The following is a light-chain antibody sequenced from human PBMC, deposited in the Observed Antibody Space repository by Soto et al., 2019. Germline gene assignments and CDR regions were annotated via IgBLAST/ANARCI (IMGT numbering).Light chain of an antibody. J-gene: IGKJ1*01. CDR2: WSS. CDR1: QSVLYSSSNKNY. CDR3: QQYYSTPRT. Sequence: DIVMTQSPDSLAVSLGERATINCKSSQSVLYSSSNKNYLAWYQQKPVHPPNLLIYWSSTREFGVPDRFSGSGAGTDFALTINGLQADDVAVYYCQQYYSTPRTFGQGTKVEIK. V-gene: IGKV4-1*01.